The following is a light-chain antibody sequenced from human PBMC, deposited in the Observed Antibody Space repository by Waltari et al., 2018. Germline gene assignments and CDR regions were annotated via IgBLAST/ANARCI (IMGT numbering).Light chain of an antibody. CDR2: SND. V-gene: IGLV1-44*01. CDR1: ISNIGSNT. CDR3: AAWDDSLGGPV. J-gene: IGLJ2*01. Sequence: QPLLTQPPSASGTPGQRVTISCSGGISNIGSNTINWYRQFPGTAPKVLIYSNDQRTSGVPERFSGSKSGTSASLAISGLQSEDEADYYCAAWDDSLGGPVFGGGTKLTVL.